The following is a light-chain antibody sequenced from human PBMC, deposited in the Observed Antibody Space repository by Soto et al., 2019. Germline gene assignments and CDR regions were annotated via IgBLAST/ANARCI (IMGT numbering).Light chain of an antibody. CDR1: QSVSSN. Sequence: EIVMTQSPATLSVSPGERATLSCRASQSVSSNLAWYQQKLGQAPRLLIYGASTRATGIPAGFSGSGSGTEFTLTISSLQSEDFAVYYCQQYNNWPPFRTFGQGTKVEIK. J-gene: IGKJ1*01. V-gene: IGKV3-15*01. CDR2: GAS. CDR3: QQYNNWPPFRT.